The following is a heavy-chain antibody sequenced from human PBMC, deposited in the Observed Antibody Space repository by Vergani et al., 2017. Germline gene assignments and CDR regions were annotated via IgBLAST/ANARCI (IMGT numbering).Heavy chain of an antibody. CDR1: DSSIMTNPY. D-gene: IGHD3-10*01. J-gene: IGHJ6*02. Sequence: QVQLPESGPGLVKPSETLTLTCDVSDSSIMTNPYWGWFRQSPGKGLEWIGCIHHSGDTHYNSSLKRRVSISIVSSSKFSLSLTSVTAADTAIYYCARHRGSGGFFPSSYFYGMDVWGHGTTVTVSS. CDR3: ARHRGSGGFFPSSYFYGMDV. V-gene: IGHV4-38-2*01. CDR2: IHHSGDT.